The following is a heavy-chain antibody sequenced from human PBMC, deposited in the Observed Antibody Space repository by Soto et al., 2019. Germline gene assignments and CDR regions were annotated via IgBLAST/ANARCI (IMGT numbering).Heavy chain of an antibody. CDR3: AKGVGRVWFDP. D-gene: IGHD2-8*01. Sequence: QVQLVQSGAEVKKPGSSVKVSCKASGGTFSSYTISWVRQAPGQGLEWMGRIIPILGIGNYAQKFQGRVTITADKSTSTAYMELSSLRSEDTAVYYCAKGVGRVWFDPWGQGTLVTVSS. V-gene: IGHV1-69*02. CDR1: GGTFSSYT. CDR2: IIPILGIG. J-gene: IGHJ5*02.